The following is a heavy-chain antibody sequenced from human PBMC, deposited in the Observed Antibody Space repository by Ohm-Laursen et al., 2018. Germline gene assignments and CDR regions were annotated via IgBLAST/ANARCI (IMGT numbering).Heavy chain of an antibody. V-gene: IGHV3-11*01. D-gene: IGHD1-7*01. J-gene: IGHJ4*02. CDR1: GFTFSDYY. CDR2: ISSSGSRI. CDR3: ARQGTWNYDLIDY. Sequence: SLRLSCAASGFTFSDYYMNWIRQAPGKGLEWVSQISSSGSRIYYVDSVKGRFTISRDNAKNSLHLQMSSLSTEDTAIYYCARQGTWNYDLIDYWGQGILVTVSS.